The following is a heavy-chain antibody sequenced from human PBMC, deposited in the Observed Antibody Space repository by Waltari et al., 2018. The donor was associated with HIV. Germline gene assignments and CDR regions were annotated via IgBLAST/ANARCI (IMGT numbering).Heavy chain of an antibody. D-gene: IGHD6-13*01. V-gene: IGHV3-21*01. CDR1: GFTFNSYS. CDR3: ARDSRDNSWSLNFFDP. Sequence: EVQLVESGGGPVKPGGSLRPPCRASGFTFNSYSLNWVRQAPGKGLEWISSISSSGTFTHYADSVKGRFTISRDNANKSVYLQMNSLRAEDTAVYYCARDSRDNSWSLNFFDPWGQGTLVTVSS. CDR2: ISSSGTFT. J-gene: IGHJ5*02.